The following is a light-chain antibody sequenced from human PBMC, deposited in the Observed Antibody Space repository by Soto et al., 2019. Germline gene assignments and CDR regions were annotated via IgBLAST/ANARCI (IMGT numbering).Light chain of an antibody. J-gene: IGKJ4*01. CDR2: AAS. CDR1: QGIGND. CDR3: LQDHNYPLT. V-gene: IGKV1-6*01. Sequence: AIQMTQSPYSLSVSVGDRVTITCRASQGIGNDVGWYQQKPGKAPKLLIYAASSLQSGVPSRFSGSRSGTDFTLTISSLQPEDFATYYCLQDHNYPLTFGGGIKVEIK.